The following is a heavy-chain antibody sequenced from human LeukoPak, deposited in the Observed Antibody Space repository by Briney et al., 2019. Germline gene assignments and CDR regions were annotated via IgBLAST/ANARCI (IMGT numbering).Heavy chain of an antibody. V-gene: IGHV3-33*06. D-gene: IGHD2-15*01. Sequence: GGSLRLSCAASGFTFSSYGMHWVRQAPGKGLEWVAIIWYDGNKYYADSVKGRFTISRDNSKNTLYLQINSLRAEDTAMYYCAKEISLNDAFDIWGQGTMVTVS. J-gene: IGHJ3*02. CDR2: IWYDGNK. CDR1: GFTFSSYG. CDR3: AKEISLNDAFDI.